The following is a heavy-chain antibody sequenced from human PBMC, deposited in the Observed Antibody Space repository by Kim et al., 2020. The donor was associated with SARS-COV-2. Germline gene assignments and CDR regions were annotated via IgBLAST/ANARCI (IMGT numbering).Heavy chain of an antibody. D-gene: IGHD2-21*01. V-gene: IGHV1-2*07. CDR1: GYPFTGFY. J-gene: IGHJ3*02. Sequence: ASVKVSCKTSGYPFTGFYVHWVRQAPGQGREWMVWMNPQNGDQRYSPKFQIRFTLTMYPSLTPSYMDLRRLPSAAPSVYFGAKGMAGACCAFDIWGQG. CDR3: AKGMAGACCAFDI. CDR2: MNPQNGDQ.